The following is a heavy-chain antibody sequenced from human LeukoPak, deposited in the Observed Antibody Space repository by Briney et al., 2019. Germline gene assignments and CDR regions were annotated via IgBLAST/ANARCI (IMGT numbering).Heavy chain of an antibody. CDR1: GGSISSGGYY. J-gene: IGHJ4*02. Sequence: SETLSLTCTVSGGSISSGGYYWSWIRQHPGKGLEWIGYIYYSGSTYYNPSLKSRVTISVDTSKNQFSLKLSSVTAADTAVYYCARTDYGDPEANFDYWGQGTLVTVSS. CDR3: ARTDYGDPEANFDY. D-gene: IGHD4-17*01. V-gene: IGHV4-31*03. CDR2: IYYSGST.